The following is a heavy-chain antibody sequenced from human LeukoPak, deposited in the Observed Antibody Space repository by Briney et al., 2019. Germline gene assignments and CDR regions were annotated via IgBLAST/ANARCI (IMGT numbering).Heavy chain of an antibody. CDR3: ARDRYCSSTSCYPYYGMDV. J-gene: IGHJ6*02. CDR2: IYYSGST. CDR1: GGSISIYY. V-gene: IGHV4-59*01. Sequence: SETLSLTCTVSGGSISIYYWSWIRQPPGKGLEWLGYIYYSGSTNYNPSLKSRVTISVDTSKNQFSLKLSSVTAADPAVYYCARDRYCSSTSCYPYYGMDVWGQGTTVTVSS. D-gene: IGHD2-2*01.